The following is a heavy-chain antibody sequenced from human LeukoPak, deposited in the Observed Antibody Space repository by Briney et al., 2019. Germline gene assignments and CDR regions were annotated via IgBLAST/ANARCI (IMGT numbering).Heavy chain of an antibody. CDR1: GFTFDDYA. J-gene: IGHJ6*02. D-gene: IGHD3-9*01. V-gene: IGHV3-9*01. Sequence: GGSLRLSCAASGFTFDDYAMHWVRHAPGKGLEWVSGISWNSGSIGYADSVKGRFTISRDNAKNSLYLQMNSLRAEDTALYYCAKDIKPLRYFPSYGMDVWGQGTTVTVSS. CDR3: AKDIKPLRYFPSYGMDV. CDR2: ISWNSGSI.